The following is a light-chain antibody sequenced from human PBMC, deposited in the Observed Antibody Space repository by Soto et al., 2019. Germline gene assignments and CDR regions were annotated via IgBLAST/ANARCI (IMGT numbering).Light chain of an antibody. CDR3: QQYNSYSGT. CDR2: DVS. V-gene: IGKV1-5*01. CDR1: QKLSGW. J-gene: IGKJ1*01. Sequence: QVTTSPSTLSASVSDTVTITFRTSQKLSGWLAWHQQKPGKAPKLLIYDVSALKRGVPPRFSGSGSGTEFTLTISSLQPDDFATYFCQQYNSYSGTFGQGTKADI.